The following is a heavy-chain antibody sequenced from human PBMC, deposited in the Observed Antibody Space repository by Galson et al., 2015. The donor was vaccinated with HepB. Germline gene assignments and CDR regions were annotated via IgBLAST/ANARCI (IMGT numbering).Heavy chain of an antibody. J-gene: IGHJ5*02. CDR2: INTNTGNP. D-gene: IGHD3-3*01. CDR3: ARAIFGVVTYYWFDP. V-gene: IGHV7-4-1*02. Sequence: CKASGYTFTSYAMNWVRQAPGQGLEWMGWINTNTGNPTYAQGFTGRFVFSLDTSVSTAYLQISSLKAEDTAVYYCARAIFGVVTYYWFDPWGQGTLVTVSS. CDR1: GYTFTSYA.